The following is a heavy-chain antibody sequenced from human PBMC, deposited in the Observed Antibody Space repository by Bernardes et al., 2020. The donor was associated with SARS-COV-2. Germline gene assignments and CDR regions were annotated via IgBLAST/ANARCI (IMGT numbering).Heavy chain of an antibody. CDR3: ATERSPYGNPSQFDY. Sequence: GGSLRLSCAASGFTFSTYAMSWVRQAPGKGLEWVSTISGTGSSTYYADSVKGRFTISRDNSKNTLYLQMNSLRAEDTAVYYCATERSPYGNPSQFDYWGQGTLVTVSS. CDR2: ISGTGSST. V-gene: IGHV3-23*01. D-gene: IGHD4-17*01. CDR1: GFTFSTYA. J-gene: IGHJ4*02.